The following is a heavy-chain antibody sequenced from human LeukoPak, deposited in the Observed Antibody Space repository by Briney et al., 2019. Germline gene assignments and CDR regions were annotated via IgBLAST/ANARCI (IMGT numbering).Heavy chain of an antibody. CDR2: ISSSGSTI. CDR3: ARSYRPPPYYYYYMDV. D-gene: IGHD3-16*02. CDR1: GFTFSDYY. J-gene: IGHJ6*03. Sequence: GGSLRLSCAASGFTFSDYYMSWIRQAPGKELEWVSYISSSGSTIYYADSVKGRFTISRDNAKNSLYLQMNSLRAEDTAVYYCARSYRPPPYYYYYMDVWGKGTTVTVSS. V-gene: IGHV3-11*04.